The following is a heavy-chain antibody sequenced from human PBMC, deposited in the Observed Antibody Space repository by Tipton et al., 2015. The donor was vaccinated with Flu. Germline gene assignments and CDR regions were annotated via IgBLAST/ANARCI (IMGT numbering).Heavy chain of an antibody. V-gene: IGHV4-4*07. CDR3: ARGMASGATYFDY. J-gene: IGHJ4*02. CDR1: GGSISNYY. Sequence: TLSLTCTVAGGSISNYYWSWVRQPAGKRLQWIGRVHTSGNTHYDPSFESRVTISLDTSKSQFSLKLRSVTAADTAVYFCARGMASGATYFDYWGPGTLVTASS. CDR2: VHTSGNT. D-gene: IGHD6-19*01.